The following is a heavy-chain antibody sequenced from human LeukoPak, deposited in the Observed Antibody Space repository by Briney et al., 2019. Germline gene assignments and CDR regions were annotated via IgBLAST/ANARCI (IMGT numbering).Heavy chain of an antibody. Sequence: GESLKISCKGFGYTFTTHWIGWVRQMPGKGLEWMGIIFPGDSDTRYSPSFEGQVTISADKSISTAYLQWSSLKASDTAIYYCARTPFPNGYYMDVWGEGTTVTISS. CDR1: GYTFTTHW. J-gene: IGHJ6*03. V-gene: IGHV5-51*01. CDR3: ARTPFPNGYYMDV. CDR2: IFPGDSDT. D-gene: IGHD2-8*01.